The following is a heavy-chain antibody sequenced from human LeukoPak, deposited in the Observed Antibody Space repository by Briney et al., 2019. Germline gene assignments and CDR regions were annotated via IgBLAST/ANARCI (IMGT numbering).Heavy chain of an antibody. J-gene: IGHJ6*02. D-gene: IGHD3-22*01. CDR2: IYHSGST. CDR1: GGSTRSGGYS. CDR3: ARGPSYYYDSSGYYVYYYYGMDV. V-gene: IGHV4-30-2*01. Sequence: SETLSLTCAVSGGSTRSGGYSWSWIRQPPGKGLEWIGDIYHSGSTYYNPSLKSRITISVDRSKNQFSLRLSSVTAADTAVYYCARGPSYYYDSSGYYVYYYYGMDVWGQGTTSPSP.